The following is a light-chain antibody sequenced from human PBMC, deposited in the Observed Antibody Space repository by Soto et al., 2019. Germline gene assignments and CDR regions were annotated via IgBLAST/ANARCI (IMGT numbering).Light chain of an antibody. CDR2: GAS. CDR3: QPLNNFPRT. V-gene: IGKV1-9*01. J-gene: IGKJ1*01. Sequence: DIQLTQSPSFLSASVGDRVNITCRASQGISSYLAWYQQRPGKAPKLLMYGASTLQSGVPSRFSGSASGTTFTLTINNLQPEDFATYYSQPLNNFPRTFGQGTKVE. CDR1: QGISSY.